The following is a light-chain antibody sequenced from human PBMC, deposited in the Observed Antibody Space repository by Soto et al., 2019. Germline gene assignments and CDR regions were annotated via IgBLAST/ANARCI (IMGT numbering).Light chain of an antibody. CDR1: SSNIGAGFD. CDR3: AAWDDSLNGVV. Sequence: QSVLTQPPSVSGAPGQRVTISCTGSSSNIGAGFDVHWYHQIAGTAPKLLIYCNNQRPSGVPDRFSGSKSGTSASLAISGLQSEDEADYYCAAWDDSLNGVVFGGGTKLTVL. CDR2: CNN. J-gene: IGLJ3*02. V-gene: IGLV1-40*01.